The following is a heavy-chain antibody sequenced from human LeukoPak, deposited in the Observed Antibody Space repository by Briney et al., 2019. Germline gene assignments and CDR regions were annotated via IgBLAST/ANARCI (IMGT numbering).Heavy chain of an antibody. J-gene: IGHJ4*02. V-gene: IGHV3-23*01. CDR1: GITFSSYA. CDR2: ISGSGGTT. Sequence: GGSLRLSCAASGITFSSYAITWVRQAPGKGLEWASAISGSGGTTYYPDSVKGRFIISRDNSKNTVYLQINSLRAEDTGVYYCAKRAPYYFDNWGQGTLVTVSS. CDR3: AKRAPYYFDN.